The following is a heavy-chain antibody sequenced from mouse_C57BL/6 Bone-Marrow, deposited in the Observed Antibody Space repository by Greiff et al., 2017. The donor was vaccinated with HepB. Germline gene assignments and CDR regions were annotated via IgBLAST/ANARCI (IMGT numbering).Heavy chain of an antibody. CDR3: AKLLYWYFDV. CDR1: GYTFTSYG. J-gene: IGHJ1*03. D-gene: IGHD1-1*01. Sequence: QVHVKQSGAELARPGASVKLSCKASGYTFTSYGISWVKQSTGQGLEWIGEIYPRSGNTYYNEKFKGKATLTADKSSSTAYMELRSLTSEDSAVYFCAKLLYWYFDVWGTGTTVTVSS. CDR2: IYPRSGNT. V-gene: IGHV1-81*01.